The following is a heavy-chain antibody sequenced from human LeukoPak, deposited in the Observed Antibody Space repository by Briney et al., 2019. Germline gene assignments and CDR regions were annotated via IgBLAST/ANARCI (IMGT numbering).Heavy chain of an antibody. Sequence: GGSLRLSCTTSEFTFSNYSMNWVRQAPGKGLEWVSSISSRSSYIYYADSVKGRFTISRDNAKNSLYLQMNSLRAEDTAVYYCAISIAAAGTGFDYWGQGTLVTVSS. V-gene: IGHV3-21*01. CDR1: EFTFSNYS. J-gene: IGHJ4*02. D-gene: IGHD6-13*01. CDR2: ISSRSSYI. CDR3: AISIAAAGTGFDY.